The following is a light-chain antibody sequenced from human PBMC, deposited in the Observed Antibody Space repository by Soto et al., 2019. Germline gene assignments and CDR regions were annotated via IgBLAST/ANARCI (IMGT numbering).Light chain of an antibody. CDR3: QKYYSAPWT. J-gene: IGKJ1*01. V-gene: IGKV1-27*01. CDR2: GAS. Sequence: DSQMTQSPSSLSASVGDRVTITCRASQGINIYLAWYQQKPVKVPKLLIYGASTLRSGSPSPFSGSGSGTEFTLTISSLQPEDVATYYCQKYYSAPWTFGQGTMVEIK. CDR1: QGINIY.